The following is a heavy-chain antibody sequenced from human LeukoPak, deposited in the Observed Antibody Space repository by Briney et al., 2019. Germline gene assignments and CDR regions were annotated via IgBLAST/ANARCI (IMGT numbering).Heavy chain of an antibody. CDR1: GGSISSYY. Sequence: SETLSLTCTVPGGSISSYYWSWIRQPPGKGLEWIGYIYYSGSTNYNPSLKSRVTISVDTSKNQFSLKLSSVTAADTAVYYCARDMVRGVNYYYYMDVWGKGTTVTISS. CDR3: ARDMVRGVNYYYYMDV. D-gene: IGHD3-10*01. V-gene: IGHV4-59*12. CDR2: IYYSGST. J-gene: IGHJ6*03.